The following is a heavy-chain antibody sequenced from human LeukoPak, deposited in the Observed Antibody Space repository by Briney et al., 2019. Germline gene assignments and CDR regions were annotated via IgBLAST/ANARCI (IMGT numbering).Heavy chain of an antibody. J-gene: IGHJ4*02. CDR1: GFTFSTYN. V-gene: IGHV3-48*01. Sequence: PGGSLRLSCAAPGFTFSTYNMNWVRQAPGKGREWVSYISSSSGSIHYADSVRGRFAISRDNAKNSLYLQMNSLRAEDTAVYYCARVWQDYSNADYWGQGTLVTVSS. CDR3: ARVWQDYSNADY. D-gene: IGHD4-11*01. CDR2: ISSSSGSI.